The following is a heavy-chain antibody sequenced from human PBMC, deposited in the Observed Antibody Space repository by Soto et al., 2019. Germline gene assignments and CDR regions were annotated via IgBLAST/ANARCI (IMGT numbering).Heavy chain of an antibody. CDR3: ARESRAAGGGMDV. CDR1: GGSISSYY. D-gene: IGHD6-13*01. Sequence: QVQLQESGPGLVKPSETLSLTCTVSGGSISSYYWSWIRQPPGKGLEWIGYIYYSGSTNYNPSLKSRVTISVDTSKNQCSLKLSSVTAAATAVYYCARESRAAGGGMDVWGQGTTVTVSS. J-gene: IGHJ6*02. V-gene: IGHV4-59*01. CDR2: IYYSGST.